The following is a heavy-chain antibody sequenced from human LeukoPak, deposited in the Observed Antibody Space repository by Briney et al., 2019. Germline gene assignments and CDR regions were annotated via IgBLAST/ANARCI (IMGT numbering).Heavy chain of an antibody. V-gene: IGHV3-7*01. CDR2: IEQDGSEK. D-gene: IGHD6-13*01. J-gene: IGHJ4*02. CDR3: ATRIAAAGGGDYFDY. CDR1: GFTFSSYW. Sequence: PGGSLRLSCAASGFTFSSYWMSWVRQAPGKGLEWVANIEQDGSEKYYVDSVKGRFTISRDNAKNSLYLQMNSLRAEDTAVYYCATRIAAAGGGDYFDYWGQGTLVTVSS.